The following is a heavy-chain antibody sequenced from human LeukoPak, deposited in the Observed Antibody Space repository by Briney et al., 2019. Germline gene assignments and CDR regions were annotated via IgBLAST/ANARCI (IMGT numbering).Heavy chain of an antibody. Sequence: GGSLRLSCAASGFTFSSYSMNWVRQAPGKGLEWVSSISSSSSYIYYTDSVKGRFTISRDNAKNSLYLQMNSLRAEDTAVYYCARDGAYSSGCYDYWGQGTLVTVSS. CDR2: ISSSSSYI. V-gene: IGHV3-21*01. CDR1: GFTFSSYS. CDR3: ARDGAYSSGCYDY. J-gene: IGHJ4*02. D-gene: IGHD6-19*01.